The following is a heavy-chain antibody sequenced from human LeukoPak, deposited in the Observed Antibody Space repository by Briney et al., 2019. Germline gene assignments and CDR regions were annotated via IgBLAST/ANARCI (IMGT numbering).Heavy chain of an antibody. CDR1: GFTFSSYW. CDR3: AREVTMVRGVIIGYDAFDI. V-gene: IGHV3-7*01. Sequence: GGSLRLSCAASGFTFSSYWMSWVRQAPGKGLEWVANIKQDGSEKYYVDSVKGRFTISRDNAKNSLYLQMNSRRAEDTAVYYCAREVTMVRGVIIGYDAFDIWGQGTMVIVSS. CDR2: IKQDGSEK. J-gene: IGHJ3*02. D-gene: IGHD3-10*01.